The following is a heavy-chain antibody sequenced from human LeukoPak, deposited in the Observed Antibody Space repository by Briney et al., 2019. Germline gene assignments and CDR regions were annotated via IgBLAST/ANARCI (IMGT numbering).Heavy chain of an antibody. V-gene: IGHV4-39*01. CDR1: GGSISSSSDY. CDR2: IYYSRST. J-gene: IGHJ3*02. Sequence: PSETLSLTCTVSGGSISSSSDYWGWIRQPPEKGLEWIGSIYYSRSTYYNPSLKSRVTISVDTSKNQFSLKLSSVTAADMAVYYCARRMCGGSCYSGINDAFDIWGQGTMVTVSS. D-gene: IGHD2-15*01. CDR3: ARRMCGGSCYSGINDAFDI.